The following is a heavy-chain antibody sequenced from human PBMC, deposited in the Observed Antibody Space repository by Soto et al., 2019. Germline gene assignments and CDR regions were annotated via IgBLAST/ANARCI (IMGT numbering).Heavy chain of an antibody. Sequence: SETLSLTCTVSGGSISSYYWSWIRQPPGKGLEWIGYIYYSGSTNYNPSLKSRVTISVDTSKNQFSLKLSSVTAADTAVYYCAREPAPAYGDARFDYWGQGTLVTVSS. V-gene: IGHV4-59*01. D-gene: IGHD4-17*01. CDR3: AREPAPAYGDARFDY. CDR1: GGSISSYY. J-gene: IGHJ4*02. CDR2: IYYSGST.